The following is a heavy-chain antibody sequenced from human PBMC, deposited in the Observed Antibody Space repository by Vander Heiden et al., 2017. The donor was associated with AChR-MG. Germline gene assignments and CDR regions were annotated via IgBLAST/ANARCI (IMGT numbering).Heavy chain of an antibody. V-gene: IGHV5-51*01. D-gene: IGHD3-10*01. CDR3: VRQVDGSFGYMDV. J-gene: IGHJ6*04. CDR1: GYNFTNYW. Sequence: EVQLVQSGAEMKKAGESLKISCKASGYNFTNYWLGWVRQMSGKGLEWIGIFYPGDSDRRYSPSFQGNDVFISADKSTSTAYLQWNSLKASDSAMYYCVRQVDGSFGYMDVWGKGTTVTVSS. CDR2: FYPGDSDR.